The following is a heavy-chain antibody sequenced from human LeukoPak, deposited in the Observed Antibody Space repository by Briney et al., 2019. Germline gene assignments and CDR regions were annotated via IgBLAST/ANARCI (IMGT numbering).Heavy chain of an antibody. CDR2: ISSSGSTI. D-gene: IGHD5-12*01. V-gene: IGHV3-11*04. J-gene: IGHJ4*02. CDR1: GFTFSDYY. CDR3: ARDVRGYSGYDPTTGGYYFDY. Sequence: GGSLRLSCAASGFTFSDYYMSWIRQAPGKGLEWVSYISSSGSTIYYADSVKGRFTISRDNAKNSLYLQMNSLRAEDTAVYYCARDVRGYSGYDPTTGGYYFDYWGQGTLVTVSS.